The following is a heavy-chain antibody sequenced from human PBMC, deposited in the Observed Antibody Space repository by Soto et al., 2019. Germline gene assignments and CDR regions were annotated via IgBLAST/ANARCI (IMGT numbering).Heavy chain of an antibody. D-gene: IGHD6-6*01. CDR3: AREYVSSSEGAYYYYGMDV. J-gene: IGHJ6*02. CDR1: GFTFSSYA. CDR2: ISYDGSNK. Sequence: PGGSLRLSCAASGFTFSSYAMHWVRQAPGKGLEWVAVISYDGSNKYYADSVKGRFTISRDNSKNTLYLQMNSLRAEDTAVYYCAREYVSSSEGAYYYYGMDVWGQGTTVTVSS. V-gene: IGHV3-30-3*01.